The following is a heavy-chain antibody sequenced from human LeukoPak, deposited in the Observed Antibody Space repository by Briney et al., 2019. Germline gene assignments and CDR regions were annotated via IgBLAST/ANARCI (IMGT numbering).Heavy chain of an antibody. CDR2: ISYDVSNK. J-gene: IGHJ4*02. D-gene: IGHD4-17*01. V-gene: IGHV3-30*18. Sequence: GGSLRLSCAASGFTFSSYGMHWVRQAPGKGLEWVAVISYDVSNKYYADSAKGRFTISRDNSKNTLYLQMNSLRAEDTAVYYCAKPLMTTVTLFDYWGQGTLVTVSS. CDR1: GFTFSSYG. CDR3: AKPLMTTVTLFDY.